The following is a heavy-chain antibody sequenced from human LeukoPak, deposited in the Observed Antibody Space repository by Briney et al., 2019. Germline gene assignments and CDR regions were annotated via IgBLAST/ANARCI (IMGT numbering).Heavy chain of an antibody. CDR2: IYHSGST. CDR1: GYSISSGYY. Sequence: SETLSLTCAVSGYSISSGYYWGWIRQPPGKGLEWIGSIYHSGSTYYNPSLKSRVTISVDTSKNQFSLKLSSVTATDTAVYYCARHDSAIVASFDYWGQGTLVIVSS. CDR3: ARHDSAIVASFDY. V-gene: IGHV4-38-2*01. J-gene: IGHJ4*02. D-gene: IGHD3-22*01.